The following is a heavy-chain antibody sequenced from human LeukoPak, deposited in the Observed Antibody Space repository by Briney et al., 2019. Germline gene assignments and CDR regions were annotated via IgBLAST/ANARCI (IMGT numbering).Heavy chain of an antibody. D-gene: IGHD1-20*01. J-gene: IGHJ6*04. V-gene: IGHV4-34*01. CDR3: ARGLNWNDGNYYYGMDV. CDR1: GGSFSGYY. CDR2: INHSGTT. Sequence: SETLSLTCADYGGSFSGYYWSWIRQPPGKGLEWIGEINHSGTTKYNASLKSRVTISVDTSKNQFSLKASSVTAADTAVYYCARGLNWNDGNYYYGMDVWGKGTTVTVSS.